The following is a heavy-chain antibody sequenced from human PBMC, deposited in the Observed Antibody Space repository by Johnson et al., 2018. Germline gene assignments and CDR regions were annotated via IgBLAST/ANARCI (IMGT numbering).Heavy chain of an antibody. CDR2: IYASGTT. V-gene: IGHV4-61*02. Sequence: QVQLQESGPGLVKPSQTLSLTCTVSGGSISRGSSYWSWIRQPAGKGLEWIGRIYASGTTNYNPSLKSRVTISVDTSKNQFSLKLSSVTAADPAGDYCARDQGDTGIGYYSNYDMDIWGKGTTVTVSS. D-gene: IGHD3-16*01. J-gene: IGHJ6*03. CDR3: ARDQGDTGIGYYSNYDMDI. CDR1: GGSISRGSSY.